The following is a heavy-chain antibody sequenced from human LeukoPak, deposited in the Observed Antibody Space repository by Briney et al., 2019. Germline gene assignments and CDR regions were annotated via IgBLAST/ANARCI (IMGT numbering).Heavy chain of an antibody. J-gene: IGHJ5*02. V-gene: IGHV1-2*06. CDR2: INPNSGGT. CDR1: GYTLTELS. CDR3: ARSFNDFWSGSDNWFDP. Sequence: ASVKVSCKVSGYTLTELSMHWVRQAPGKGLEWMGRINPNSGGTNYAQKFQGRVTMTRDTSISTAYMELSRLRSDDTAVYYCARSFNDFWSGSDNWFDPWGQGTLVTVSS. D-gene: IGHD3-3*01.